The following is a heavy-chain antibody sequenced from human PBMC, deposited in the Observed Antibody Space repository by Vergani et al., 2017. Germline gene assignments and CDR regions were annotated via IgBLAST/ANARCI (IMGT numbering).Heavy chain of an antibody. V-gene: IGHV1-69*01. D-gene: IGHD3-3*01. J-gene: IGHJ6*02. CDR3: AGRYITIFGVVIIRGYYYYGMDV. CDR1: GGTFSSYA. Sequence: QVQLVQSGAEVKKPGSSVKVSCKASGGTFSSYAISWVRQAPGQGLEWMGGIIPIFGTANYAQKFQGRVTITADESTSTAYMELSSLRSEDTAVYYCAGRYITIFGVVIIRGYYYYGMDVWGQGTTVTVSS. CDR2: IIPIFGTA.